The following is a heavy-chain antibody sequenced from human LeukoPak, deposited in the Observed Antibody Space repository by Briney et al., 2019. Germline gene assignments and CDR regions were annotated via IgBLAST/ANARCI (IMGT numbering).Heavy chain of an antibody. D-gene: IGHD2-2*01. CDR2: IYTSGST. V-gene: IGHV4-61*02. CDR1: GGSISSGSYY. J-gene: IGHJ4*02. CDR3: ARVVPAAMGGGYSDY. Sequence: SQTLSLTCTVSGGSISSGSYYWSWIRQPAGKGLEWIGRIYTSGSTNYNPSLKSRVTISVDTSKNQFSLKLSSVTAADTAVYYCARVVPAAMGGGYSDYWGQGALVTVSS.